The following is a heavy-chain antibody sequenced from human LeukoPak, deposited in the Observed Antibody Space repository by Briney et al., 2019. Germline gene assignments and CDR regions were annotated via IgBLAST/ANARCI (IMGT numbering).Heavy chain of an antibody. Sequence: GGSLRLSCAASGFTFSSYAMSWVRQAPGKGLEWVSAISGSGGSTYYADSVKGRFTISRDNSKNTLYLQMNSLRAEDTAVYYCANAVDRDGYNFFPADYWGQGTLVTVSS. V-gene: IGHV3-23*01. J-gene: IGHJ4*02. CDR1: GFTFSSYA. CDR3: ANAVDRDGYNFFPADY. D-gene: IGHD5-24*01. CDR2: ISGSGGST.